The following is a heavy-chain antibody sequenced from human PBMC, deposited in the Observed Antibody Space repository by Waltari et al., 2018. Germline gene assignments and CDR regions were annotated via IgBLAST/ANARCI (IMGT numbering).Heavy chain of an antibody. D-gene: IGHD6-19*01. CDR1: GGTFSSYA. J-gene: IGHJ3*02. V-gene: IGHV1-8*03. CDR3: ARALSPRGYSSGWRSSYDPFYI. Sequence: QVQLVQSGAEVKKPGCSVKVSCKASGGTFSSYAISWVRQAPGQGLEWMGGMNPNSCNTGYAPKCQGRANITRNTSISTAYIELSSLGSSDTAVYYCARALSPRGYSSGWRSSYDPFYIWGQGTIVTVSS. CDR2: MNPNSCNT.